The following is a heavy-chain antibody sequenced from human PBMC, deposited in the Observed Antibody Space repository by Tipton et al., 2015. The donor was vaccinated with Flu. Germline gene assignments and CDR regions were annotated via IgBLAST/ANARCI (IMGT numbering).Heavy chain of an antibody. J-gene: IGHJ5*02. CDR2: VHRTGGA. Sequence: TLSLTCSVSGDSIGSNYYWGWIRQPPGKGLQWIGNVHRTGGAYYNPSLTTRVTISVDTSKNQFSLRLTSVTAADTAVYYCARRDYSIYVSEPKNWFDPWGQGALVTVSS. D-gene: IGHD4-11*01. V-gene: IGHV4-38-2*01. CDR3: ARRDYSIYVSEPKNWFDP. CDR1: GDSIGSNYY.